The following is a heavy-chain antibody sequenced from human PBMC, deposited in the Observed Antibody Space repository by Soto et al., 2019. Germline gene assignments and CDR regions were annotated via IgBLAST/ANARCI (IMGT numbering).Heavy chain of an antibody. J-gene: IGHJ4*02. V-gene: IGHV3-30-3*01. Sequence: QVQLVESGGGVVQPGRSLRLSCAASGFTFSSYAMHWVRQAPGKGLEWVAVISYDGSNKYYADSVKGRFTISRDNSKNTLHLQMNSLRAEDTAVYYCARGDEWELLRGAVDYWGQGTLVTVSS. D-gene: IGHD1-26*01. CDR2: ISYDGSNK. CDR3: ARGDEWELLRGAVDY. CDR1: GFTFSSYA.